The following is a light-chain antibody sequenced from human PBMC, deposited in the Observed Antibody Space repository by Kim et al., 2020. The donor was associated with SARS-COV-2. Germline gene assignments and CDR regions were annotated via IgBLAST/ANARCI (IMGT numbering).Light chain of an antibody. CDR2: AAS. Sequence: ASVGDRVTITCRASQSISSYLNWYQQKPGKAPKLLIYAASSLQSGVPSRFSGSGSGTDFTLTISSLQPEDFATYYCQQSYSTPQSFGGGTKVDIK. V-gene: IGKV1-39*01. J-gene: IGKJ4*01. CDR3: QQSYSTPQS. CDR1: QSISSY.